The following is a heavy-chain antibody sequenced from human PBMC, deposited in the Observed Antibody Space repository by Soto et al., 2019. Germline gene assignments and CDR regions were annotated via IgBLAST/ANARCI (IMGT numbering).Heavy chain of an antibody. CDR1: VFTFSSCA. Sequence: PGGSLRLSCAASVFTFSSCAMNWVRQAPVKGLGWVSTISGSGGSAYYADSVKGRFTISKDNSKNTLYLQMNSLRAEDTAVYFCAKEGSGGRYYFDCWGKGTLVTVSS. D-gene: IGHD6-19*01. V-gene: IGHV3-23*01. J-gene: IGHJ4*02. CDR3: AKEGSGGRYYFDC. CDR2: ISGSGGSA.